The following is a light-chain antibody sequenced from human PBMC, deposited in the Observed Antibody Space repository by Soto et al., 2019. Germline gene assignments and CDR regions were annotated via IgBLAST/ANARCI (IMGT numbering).Light chain of an antibody. V-gene: IGKV3D-15*01. CDR3: QQYNKWPLT. CDR1: ETFSRD. Sequence: IVMTQSPATLSVSPGEGATLSCRASETFSRDLAWYQQKPGQSPRLLIFGAFTRATGVPVRFSGSGSGTEFTLTVSSLQSEDVAVYFCQQYNKWPLTFGGGTRVEIK. CDR2: GAF. J-gene: IGKJ4*01.